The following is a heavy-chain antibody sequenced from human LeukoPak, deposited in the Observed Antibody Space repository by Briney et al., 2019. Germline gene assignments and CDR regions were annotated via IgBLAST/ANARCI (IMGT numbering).Heavy chain of an antibody. CDR2: ISGDGGST. CDR1: GFTFDDYA. Sequence: PGGSLRLSCAASGFTFDDYAMHWVRQAPGKGLEWVSLISGDGGSTYYGDSVKGRFTISRENSKNSLYLQMNSLGTEDTALYYCAKDSSGYYYVFQHWGQGTLVTVSS. D-gene: IGHD3-22*01. V-gene: IGHV3-43*02. J-gene: IGHJ1*01. CDR3: AKDSSGYYYVFQH.